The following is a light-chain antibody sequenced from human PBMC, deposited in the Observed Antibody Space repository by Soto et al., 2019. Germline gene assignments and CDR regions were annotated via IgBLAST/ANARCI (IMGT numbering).Light chain of an antibody. J-gene: IGKJ2*01. CDR1: QSVSSNC. CDR3: QQYGSSPPYT. Sequence: EIVLTQSPGTLSLSPGERASLSCRASQSVSSNCLAWYQQKPGQAPRLLIYGASSRATGIPDRFSGSGSGTDFTLTISRLEPEDFAVYYCQQYGSSPPYTFGQGTKLEIK. CDR2: GAS. V-gene: IGKV3-20*01.